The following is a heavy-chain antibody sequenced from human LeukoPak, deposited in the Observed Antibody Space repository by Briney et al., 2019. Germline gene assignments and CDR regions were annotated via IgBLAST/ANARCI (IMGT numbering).Heavy chain of an antibody. Sequence: SETLSLTCTVSGGSVSSGSYHWSWIRQPPGKGLEWIGYIYYSGSTNYNPSLKSRVTISVDTSKNQFSLKLSSVTAADTAVYYCARHTRLYGDYFWFDPWGQGTLVTVSS. D-gene: IGHD4-17*01. CDR2: IYYSGST. J-gene: IGHJ5*02. V-gene: IGHV4-61*01. CDR1: GGSVSSGSYH. CDR3: ARHTRLYGDYFWFDP.